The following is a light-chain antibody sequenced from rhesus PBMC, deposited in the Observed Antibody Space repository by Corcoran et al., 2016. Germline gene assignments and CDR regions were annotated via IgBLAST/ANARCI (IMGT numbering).Light chain of an antibody. J-gene: IGKJ1*01. CDR3: LQYSSSPWT. CDR1: QSISSW. Sequence: DIQMTQSPSSLSASVGDTVTITCRASQSISSWLDWYQQKPGKAPKPLSKKASSLQSGVPSRFSGSGSGTDFTLTISSLQPEDFATYYCLQYSSSPWTFGQGTKVEIK. V-gene: IGKV1-22*01. CDR2: KAS.